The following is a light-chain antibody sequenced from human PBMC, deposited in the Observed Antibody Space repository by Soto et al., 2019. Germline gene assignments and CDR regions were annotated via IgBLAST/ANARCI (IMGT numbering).Light chain of an antibody. Sequence: EIVLTQSLATLSLSPGERAALSCRASQSVSSYLAWYQQKPGQAPRLLIYDASKRAPGIPARFTGSGSGTDFTLTISSLEPEDFAVYFCQQRSNWPSTFGGGTKVEI. CDR3: QQRSNWPST. CDR2: DAS. J-gene: IGKJ4*01. CDR1: QSVSSY. V-gene: IGKV3-11*01.